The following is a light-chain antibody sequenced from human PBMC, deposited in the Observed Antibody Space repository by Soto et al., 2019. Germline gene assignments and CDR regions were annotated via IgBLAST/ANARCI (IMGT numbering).Light chain of an antibody. CDR1: QGIRSE. CDR3: QSNYILPWT. Sequence: AIQMTPSPSSLSASVGDRVTITCRASQGIRSELGWYQQKPGKAPNLLIYTASTLQIGVPSRFGGNGSGTHFTLTINTLQFDDFASYYCQSNYILPWTFGQGTKVDIK. CDR2: TAS. J-gene: IGKJ1*01. V-gene: IGKV1-6*01.